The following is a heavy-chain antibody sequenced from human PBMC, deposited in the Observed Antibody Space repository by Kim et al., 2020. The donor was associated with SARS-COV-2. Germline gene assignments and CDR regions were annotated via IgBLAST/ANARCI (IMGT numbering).Heavy chain of an antibody. CDR1: GFTINKFA. D-gene: IGHD3-16*01. CDR2: ISGGGDST. CDR3: AKLVADPQVGEFDD. V-gene: IGHV3-23*01. Sequence: GGSLRLSCAASGFTINKFAMSWVRQAPGKGLEWVSRISGGGDSTYYTDSVKGRFTITRDDYKSTLYLKMNGRRRDDTDVYDCAKLVADPQVGEFDDWGQG. J-gene: IGHJ4*02.